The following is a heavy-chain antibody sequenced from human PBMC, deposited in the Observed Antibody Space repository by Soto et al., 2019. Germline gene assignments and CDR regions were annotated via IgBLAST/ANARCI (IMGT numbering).Heavy chain of an antibody. V-gene: IGHV4-59*08. D-gene: IGHD2-2*01. CDR1: GGSISRYY. J-gene: IGHJ5*02. Sequence: SETLSLTCTVSGGSISRYYWSWIRQPPGKGLEWIGYIYYSGSTNYNPSLKSRVTISVDTSKNQFSLKLSSVTAADTAVYYCARRYCSSTSCYNWFDPWGQGTLVTVS. CDR3: ARRYCSSTSCYNWFDP. CDR2: IYYSGST.